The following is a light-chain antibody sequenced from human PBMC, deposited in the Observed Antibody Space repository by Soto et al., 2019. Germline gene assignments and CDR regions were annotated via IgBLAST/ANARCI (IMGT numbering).Light chain of an antibody. CDR2: GAS. CDR1: QSVSSN. J-gene: IGKJ2*01. V-gene: IGKV3-15*01. Sequence: EIVMTQSPATLSVSPGERATLSCRASQSVSSNLAWYQQKPGHAPRLLIYGASTRSTGIPARFSGSGSGTEFTLTISSLQSEDVAVYYCQQYNNWPPMYTFGQGTKLEIK. CDR3: QQYNNWPPMYT.